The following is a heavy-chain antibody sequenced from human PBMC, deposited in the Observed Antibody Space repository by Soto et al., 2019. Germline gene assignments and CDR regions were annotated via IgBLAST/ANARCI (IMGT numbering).Heavy chain of an antibody. Sequence: QLQLQESGSGLVKPSQTLSLTCAVSGGSISSGGYSWSWIRQPPGKGLEWIGYIYHSGSTYYNPSLXRRVAIXXARSKNQFSLKLSSVTAADTAVYYCARGQVVAAQHWGQGTLVTVSS. D-gene: IGHD2-15*01. J-gene: IGHJ4*02. V-gene: IGHV4-30-2*01. CDR1: GGSISSGGYS. CDR3: ARGQVVAAQH. CDR2: IYHSGST.